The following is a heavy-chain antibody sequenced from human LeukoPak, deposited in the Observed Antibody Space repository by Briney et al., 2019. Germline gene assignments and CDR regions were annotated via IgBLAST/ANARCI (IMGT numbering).Heavy chain of an antibody. D-gene: IGHD2-21*01. Sequence: PSETLSLTCTVSGGSISSYYWSWIRQPPGKGLECIGYIYYSGCTNYNPSLKSRVTISVDTSKNQFSLKLSSVTAADTAVYYCARRKGGDCFDYWGQGTLVTVSS. V-gene: IGHV4-59*01. CDR2: IYYSGCT. CDR3: ARRKGGDCFDY. J-gene: IGHJ4*02. CDR1: GGSISSYY.